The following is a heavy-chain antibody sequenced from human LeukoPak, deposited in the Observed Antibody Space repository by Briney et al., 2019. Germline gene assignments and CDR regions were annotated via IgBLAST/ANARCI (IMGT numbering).Heavy chain of an antibody. CDR3: ARDSPLGELLYKLLYYYMDV. CDR2: INSDWSST. J-gene: IGHJ6*03. CDR1: GFSFSSYW. D-gene: IGHD3-10*01. Sequence: PGGSLRLSCAASGFSFSSYWMHWVRHAPGKGLVWVSRINSDWSSTIYADSVKGRYTITRDNAKKNLYMQMNSLRAEATAASYWARDSPLGELLYKLLYYYMDVWGKGTTVTVSS. V-gene: IGHV3-74*01.